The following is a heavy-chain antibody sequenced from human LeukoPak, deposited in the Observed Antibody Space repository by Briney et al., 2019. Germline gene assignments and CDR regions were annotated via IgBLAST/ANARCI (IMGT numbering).Heavy chain of an antibody. Sequence: PSETLSLTCAVYGGSFSGYYWSWIRQPPGKGLEWIGEINHSGSTNYNPSLKSRVTISVDTSKNQFSLKLSSVTVADTAVYYCARGGGDLGWFDPWGQGTLVTVSS. J-gene: IGHJ5*02. CDR1: GGSFSGYY. CDR2: INHSGST. D-gene: IGHD3-16*01. V-gene: IGHV4-34*01. CDR3: ARGGGDLGWFDP.